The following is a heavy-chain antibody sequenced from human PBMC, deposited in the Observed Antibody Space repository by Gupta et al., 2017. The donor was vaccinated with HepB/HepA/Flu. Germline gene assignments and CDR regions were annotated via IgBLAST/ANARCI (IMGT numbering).Heavy chain of an antibody. CDR3: ARRETFDSFDS. J-gene: IGHJ4*02. V-gene: IGHV4-39*01. Sequence: QLQLQESGPGLVKPSETLSLTCSVSGGSISNSNYSWDWIRQPPGKVLEWLGSISHDGTTDYNPSLKSRVTISADTSKNQVSLKVTSVSAADTAVYYCARRETFDSFDSWGQGILVTVSS. CDR1: GGSISNSNYS. CDR2: ISHDGTT.